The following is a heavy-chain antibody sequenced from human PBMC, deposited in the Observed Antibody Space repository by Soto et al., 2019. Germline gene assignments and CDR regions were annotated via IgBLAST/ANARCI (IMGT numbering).Heavy chain of an antibody. V-gene: IGHV3-30*18. J-gene: IGHJ4*02. CDR2: ISYDGSNK. CDR1: GFTFSSYG. CDR3: AKDRSSGYYGPSGY. Sequence: PGGSLRLSCAASGFTFSSYGMHWVRQAPGKGLEWVAVISYDGSNKYYADSVKGRFTISRDNSKNTLYLQMNSLRAEDTAVYYCAKDRSSGYYGPSGYWGQGXLVTVYS. D-gene: IGHD3-22*01.